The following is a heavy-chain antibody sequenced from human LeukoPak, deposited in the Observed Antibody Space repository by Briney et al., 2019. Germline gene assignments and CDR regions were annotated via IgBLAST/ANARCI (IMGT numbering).Heavy chain of an antibody. CDR2: ISGSGFST. CDR1: GFTFSSYA. V-gene: IGHV3-23*01. Sequence: PGGSLRLSCAASGFTFSSYAMSWVRQAPGKGLEWVSGISGSGFSTYYADSVKGRFTISRDNSKNTLYLQMNSLRAEDTAVYYCAKDRIASPPSWKFDPWGQGTLVTVSS. D-gene: IGHD1-1*01. J-gene: IGHJ5*02. CDR3: AKDRIASPPSWKFDP.